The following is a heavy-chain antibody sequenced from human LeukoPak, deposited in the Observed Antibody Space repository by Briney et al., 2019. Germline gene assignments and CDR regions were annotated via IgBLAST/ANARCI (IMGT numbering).Heavy chain of an antibody. CDR3: AKDHRGSGSYSLY. J-gene: IGHJ4*02. V-gene: IGHV3-30*02. Sequence: GGSLRLSCAASGFTFSSYGMHWVRQAPGKGLEWVAFIRYDGSNKYYADSVKGRFTIFRDNSKNTLYLQMNSLRAEDTAVYYCAKDHRGSGSYSLYWGQGTLVTVSS. CDR1: GFTFSSYG. CDR2: IRYDGSNK. D-gene: IGHD3-10*01.